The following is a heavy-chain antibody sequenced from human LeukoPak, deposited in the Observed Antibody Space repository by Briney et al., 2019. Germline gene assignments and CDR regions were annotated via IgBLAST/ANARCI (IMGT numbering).Heavy chain of an antibody. CDR3: ARDASSWYENYYYYMDV. V-gene: IGHV3-21*01. CDR2: ISSSSSYI. CDR1: GFTFSSYS. D-gene: IGHD6-13*01. J-gene: IGHJ6*03. Sequence: PGGSLRLSCAASGFTFSSYSMNWVRQAPGKGLEWVSSISSSSSYIYYADSVKGRFTISRDNAKNSLYLQMNSLRAEDTAVYYCARDASSWYENYYYYMDVWGKGTTVTVSS.